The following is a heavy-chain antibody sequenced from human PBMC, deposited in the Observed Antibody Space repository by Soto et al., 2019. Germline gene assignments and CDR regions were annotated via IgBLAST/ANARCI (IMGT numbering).Heavy chain of an antibody. D-gene: IGHD3-10*01. J-gene: IGHJ4*02. V-gene: IGHV3-33*01. Sequence: QVRLVESGGGAVQPGRSLKLSCATSGFSFRNYAMHWVRQAPGKGLEWVAFIWSDGSRQDYADSVKGRFIISRDDSRNTLGLQMNSLRVEDTAVYYCASDGSAGWNLDYLGQGTLVTVPS. CDR1: GFSFRNYA. CDR3: ASDGSAGWNLDY. CDR2: IWSDGSRQ.